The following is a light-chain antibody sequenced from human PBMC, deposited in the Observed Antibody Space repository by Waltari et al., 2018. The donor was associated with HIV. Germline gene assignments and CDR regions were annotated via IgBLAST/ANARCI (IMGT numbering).Light chain of an antibody. V-gene: IGLV2-8*01. CDR3: SSYAGSRGL. J-gene: IGLJ2*01. CDR1: RGAVGGFNY. Sequence: QPALTQPPSAPGSLGESVTISCIGPRGAVGGFNYVSWSQQHPGKAPKRLIYEVTGRPSGVSSRFSGSKSGYTAALTVSGLQAEDEADYYCSSYAGSRGLFGGGTKLTV. CDR2: EVT.